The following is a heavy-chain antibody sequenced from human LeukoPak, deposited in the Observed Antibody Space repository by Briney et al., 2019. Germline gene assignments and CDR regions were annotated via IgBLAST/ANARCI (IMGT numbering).Heavy chain of an antibody. CDR2: IYYSGST. CDR3: ARGRVSSSTWYSTYYYYFYMDV. CDR1: GGSISSYY. J-gene: IGHJ6*03. D-gene: IGHD1-1*01. V-gene: IGHV4-59*01. Sequence: SETLSLTCTVSGGSISSYYWSWIRQPPGKGLEWIGYIYYSGSTNYNPSLKSRVTISVDTSKNQFSLKLRSVTAADTAVYFCARGRVSSSTWYSTYYYYFYMDVWGKGTTVTVSS.